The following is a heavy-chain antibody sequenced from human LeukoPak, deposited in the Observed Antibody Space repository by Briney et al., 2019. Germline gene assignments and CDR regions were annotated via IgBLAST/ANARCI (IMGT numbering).Heavy chain of an antibody. CDR1: GFTFSSYA. Sequence: GGSLRLSCAASGFTFSSYAMSWARQAPGKGLEWVSAISGSGGSTYYADSVKGRFTISRDNSKNTLYLQMNSLRAEDTAVYYCAKDVMNSGSWGDYWGQGTLVTVSS. V-gene: IGHV3-23*01. CDR3: AKDVMNSGSWGDY. CDR2: ISGSGGST. J-gene: IGHJ4*02. D-gene: IGHD1-26*01.